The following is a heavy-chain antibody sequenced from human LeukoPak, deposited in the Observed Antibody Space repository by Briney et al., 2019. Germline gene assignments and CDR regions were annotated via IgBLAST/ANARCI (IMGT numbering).Heavy chain of an antibody. J-gene: IGHJ5*02. Sequence: GGSLRLSCAASGFTFDDYCMNWVRQAPGKGLEWVSGINWNGGSTGYADSVKGRFTISRDNAKNSLYLQMNSLRAEDTALYYCASTIFGGFDPWGQGTLVTVSS. V-gene: IGHV3-20*04. D-gene: IGHD3-3*01. CDR1: GFTFDDYC. CDR2: INWNGGST. CDR3: ASTIFGGFDP.